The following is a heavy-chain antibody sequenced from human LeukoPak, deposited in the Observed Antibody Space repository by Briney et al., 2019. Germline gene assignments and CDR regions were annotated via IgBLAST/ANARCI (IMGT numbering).Heavy chain of an antibody. V-gene: IGHV3-23*01. J-gene: IGHJ5*01. CDR1: GFTFSSYA. Sequence: GGSLRLSCAASGFTFSSYAMSWVRQAPGKGLEWVSGLSGSGGSTYYAGSVKGRFTISRDNSKNTLYLQMDSLRADDTAVYFCARESCSSMRCSWSRFDSWGQGTLVTVSS. D-gene: IGHD2-2*01. CDR2: LSGSGGST. CDR3: ARESCSSMRCSWSRFDS.